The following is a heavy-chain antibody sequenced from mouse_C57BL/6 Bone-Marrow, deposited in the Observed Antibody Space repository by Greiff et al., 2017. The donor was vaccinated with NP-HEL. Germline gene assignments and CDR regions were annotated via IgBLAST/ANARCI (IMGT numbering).Heavy chain of an antibody. CDR1: GYTFTSYW. D-gene: IGHD1-1*01. J-gene: IGHJ3*01. Sequence: VQLQQPGAELVKPGASVKLSCKASGYTFTSYWMHWVKQRPGQGLEWIGMIHPNSGSTNYNEKFKSKATLTVDKSSSTAYMQLSSLTSEDSAVYYCAREGIFYYGPFAYWGQGTLVTVSA. CDR2: IHPNSGST. V-gene: IGHV1-64*01. CDR3: AREGIFYYGPFAY.